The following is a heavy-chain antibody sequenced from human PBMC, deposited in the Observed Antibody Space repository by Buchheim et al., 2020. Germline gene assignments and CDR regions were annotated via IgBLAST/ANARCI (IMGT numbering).Heavy chain of an antibody. J-gene: IGHJ5*01. CDR2: ISYRGSP. CDR3: ARGLLAAAAGNWFDP. V-gene: IGHV4-31*03. CDR1: GGSISSGGYY. D-gene: IGHD6-13*01. Sequence: QVQLQESGPGLVKPSQTLSLTCSVSGGSISSGGYYWSWIRQRPGEGLEWIGYISYRGSPYYNPSLHRRVTISADTSKIHFSLKVLSVTATDTAVYYCARGLLAAAAGNWFDPWGQGTL.